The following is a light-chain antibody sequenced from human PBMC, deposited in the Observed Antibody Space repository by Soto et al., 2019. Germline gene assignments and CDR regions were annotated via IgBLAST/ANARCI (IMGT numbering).Light chain of an antibody. Sequence: PGERATLSCRASQSVNNYLAWYQQKPGQAPRLLIYDVSNRATGIPARFSGSGSGTDFTLTISCLQSEDFATYYCQQYYSYPSITFGQGTRLEI. CDR1: QSVNNY. CDR3: QQYYSYPSIT. J-gene: IGKJ5*01. CDR2: DVS. V-gene: IGKV3D-15*01.